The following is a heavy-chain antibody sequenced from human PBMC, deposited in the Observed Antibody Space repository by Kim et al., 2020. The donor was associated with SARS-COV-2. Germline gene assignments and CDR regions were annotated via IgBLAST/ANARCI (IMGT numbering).Heavy chain of an antibody. CDR1: GFSFFSYA. CDR2: ISGSGGST. J-gene: IGHJ3*02. CDR3: AKDLYATNI. V-gene: IGHV3-23*01. D-gene: IGHD1-26*01. Sequence: GGSLRLSCAASGFSFFSYAMTWVRQAPGKGLEWVSGISGSGGSTYYADSVKGRFTISRDNSKNTLFLQMNSLRAEDTAVYYCAKDLYATNIWGQETMVT.